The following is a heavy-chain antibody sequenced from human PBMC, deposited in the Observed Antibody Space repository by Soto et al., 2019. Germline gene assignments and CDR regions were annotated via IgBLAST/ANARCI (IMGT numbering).Heavy chain of an antibody. Sequence: ASVKVSCKASGYTFTSYDINWVRQATGQGLEWMGWMNPNSGNTGYAQKFQGRVTMTRNTSISTAYMELSSLRSEDTAVYYCARLSRPCSGGSCYQELFDYWGQGTLVTVSS. V-gene: IGHV1-8*01. CDR1: GYTFTSYD. CDR3: ARLSRPCSGGSCYQELFDY. D-gene: IGHD2-15*01. CDR2: MNPNSGNT. J-gene: IGHJ4*02.